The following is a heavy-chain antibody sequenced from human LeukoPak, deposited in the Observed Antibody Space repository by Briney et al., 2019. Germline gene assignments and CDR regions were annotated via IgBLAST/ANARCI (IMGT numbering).Heavy chain of an antibody. V-gene: IGHV1-46*01. CDR1: XYTFTXXY. CDR2: INPSGGST. J-gene: IGHJ4*02. CDR3: ANTAMGY. D-gene: IGHD5-18*01. Sequence: ASXXVSCKASXYTFTXXYMHWXXXAPGQGLEWIGIINPSGGSTSYAQKFQGRVTMTRDTSTSTVYMELSSLRSEDTAVYYCANTAMGYWGQGTLVTVSS.